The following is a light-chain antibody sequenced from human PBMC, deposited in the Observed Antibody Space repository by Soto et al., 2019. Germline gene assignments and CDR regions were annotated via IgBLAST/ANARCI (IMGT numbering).Light chain of an antibody. CDR3: SSYAGSNNLVV. V-gene: IGLV2-8*01. CDR1: SSDVGGYNY. J-gene: IGLJ2*01. Sequence: QSALTQPPSASGSPGQSVTISCTGTSSDVGGYNYVSWYQQHPGKAPKLMIYEVSKRPSGVPDRFSGSKSGNTASLTVSGLQAEDEAGYYCSSYAGSNNLVVFGGGTQLTVL. CDR2: EVS.